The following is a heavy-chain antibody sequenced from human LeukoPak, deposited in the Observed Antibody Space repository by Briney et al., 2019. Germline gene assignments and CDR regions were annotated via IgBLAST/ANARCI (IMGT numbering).Heavy chain of an antibody. V-gene: IGHV4-4*07. CDR2: IYGSGTT. CDR3: ARGMAEAYDYNWFDP. Sequence: SETLSLTCTVSGGSVSNYYWSWVRQPAGKGLEWIGRIYGSGTTRYNPSLQSRVTMSVDVSKNQFSLKLTSMTAADTAVYFCARGMAEAYDYNWFDPWGRGILVTVSS. CDR1: GGSVSNYY. J-gene: IGHJ5*02. D-gene: IGHD5-12*01.